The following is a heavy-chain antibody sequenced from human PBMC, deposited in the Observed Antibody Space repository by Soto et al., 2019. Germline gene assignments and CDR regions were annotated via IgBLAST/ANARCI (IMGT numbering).Heavy chain of an antibody. Sequence: SETLSLTCTVSGGSISSGGYYWSWIRQHPGKGLEWIGYIYYSGSTYYNPSLKSRVTISVDTSKNQFSLKLSSVTAADTAVYYCARSQYYDILTGSNWFDPWGQGTLVTSPQ. V-gene: IGHV4-31*03. CDR3: ARSQYYDILTGSNWFDP. CDR2: IYYSGST. CDR1: GGSISSGGYY. D-gene: IGHD3-9*01. J-gene: IGHJ5*02.